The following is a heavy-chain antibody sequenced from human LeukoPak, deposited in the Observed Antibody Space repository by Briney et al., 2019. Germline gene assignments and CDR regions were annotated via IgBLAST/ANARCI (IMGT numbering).Heavy chain of an antibody. D-gene: IGHD3-22*01. J-gene: IGHJ4*02. Sequence: PSETLSLTCNVSGGSISSGSYYWSWIRQPAGKGLEWIGRIYTSGSTNYNPSLKSRVTISVDTSKNQFSLKLSSVTAADTAVYYCAREGVYYYDSSGYYYYFDYWGQGTLVTVSS. V-gene: IGHV4-61*02. CDR3: AREGVYYYDSSGYYYYFDY. CDR1: GGSISSGSYY. CDR2: IYTSGST.